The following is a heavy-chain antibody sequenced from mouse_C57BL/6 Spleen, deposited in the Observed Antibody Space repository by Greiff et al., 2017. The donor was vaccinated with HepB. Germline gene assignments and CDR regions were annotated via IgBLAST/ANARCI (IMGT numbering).Heavy chain of an antibody. D-gene: IGHD2-1*01. Sequence: VQLQQPGAELVRPGSSVKLSCKASGYTFPSYWMHWVKQRPIQGLEWIGNIDPSDSETHYNQKFKDKATLTVDKSSSKAYMQLSSLTSEDSAVYYCASDDGNYGRYFDYWGKGTTLTVSS. CDR2: IDPSDSET. CDR3: ASDDGNYGRYFDY. V-gene: IGHV1-52*01. J-gene: IGHJ2*01. CDR1: GYTFPSYW.